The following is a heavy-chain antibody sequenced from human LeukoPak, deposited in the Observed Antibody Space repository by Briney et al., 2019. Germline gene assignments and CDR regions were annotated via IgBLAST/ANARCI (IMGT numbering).Heavy chain of an antibody. J-gene: IGHJ4*02. CDR3: ARVRGRSLPYMYFDY. CDR1: GFTFRSHG. CDR2: VSPGGTTL. Sequence: GGSLRLSCEGSGFTFRSHGMIWVRQAPGKCLDWVSYVSPGGTTLHYADSVKGRFIISRDDAKSSLYLQTYGLRAEDSAVYYCARVRGRSLPYMYFDYWGQGARVTVTS. D-gene: IGHD2-21*01. V-gene: IGHV3-48*03.